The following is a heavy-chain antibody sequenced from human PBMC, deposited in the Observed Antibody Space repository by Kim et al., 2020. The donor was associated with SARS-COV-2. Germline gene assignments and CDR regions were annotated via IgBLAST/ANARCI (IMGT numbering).Heavy chain of an antibody. V-gene: IGHV3-30*03. J-gene: IGHJ4*02. Sequence: GGSLRLSCAASGFTFSTYGMHWVRQAPGKGLEWVAVISYDGSNKFYADSVKGRFTISRDNYKNTLYLQMNSLRAEDTAMYYCALLYSGSYKGHEAPVDYWGQGTLVSVSS. D-gene: IGHD1-26*01. CDR2: ISYDGSNK. CDR1: GFTFSTYG. CDR3: ALLYSGSYKGHEAPVDY.